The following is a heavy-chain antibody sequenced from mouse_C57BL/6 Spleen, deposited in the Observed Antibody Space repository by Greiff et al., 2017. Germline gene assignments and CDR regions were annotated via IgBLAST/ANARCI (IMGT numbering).Heavy chain of an antibody. V-gene: IGHV1-85*01. D-gene: IGHD2-2*01. CDR2: IYPRDGST. CDR1: GYTFTSYD. CDR3: ASCYGYDGDYFDY. J-gene: IGHJ2*01. Sequence: QVQLQQSGPELVKPGASVKLSCKASGYTFTSYDINWVKQRPGQGLEWIGWIYPRDGSTKYNEKFKGKATLTVDTSSSTAYMELHSLTSEDSAVYFCASCYGYDGDYFDYWGQGTTLTVSS.